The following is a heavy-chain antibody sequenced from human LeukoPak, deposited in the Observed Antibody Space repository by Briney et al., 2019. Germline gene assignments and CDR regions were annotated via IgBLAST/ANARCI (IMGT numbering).Heavy chain of an antibody. V-gene: IGHV4-39*02. D-gene: IGHD4-17*01. CDR1: GGSISSSSYY. CDR3: ARGQRTVTTVTSSDY. J-gene: IGHJ4*02. Sequence: SETLSLTCTVSGGSISSSSYYWGWIRQPPGKGLEWIGSIYYSGSTYYNPSLKSRVTISVDTSKNQFSLKLSSVTAADTAVYYCARGQRTVTTVTSSDYWGQGTLVTVSS. CDR2: IYYSGST.